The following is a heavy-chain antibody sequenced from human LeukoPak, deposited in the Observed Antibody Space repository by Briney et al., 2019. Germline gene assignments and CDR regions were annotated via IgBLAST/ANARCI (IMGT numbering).Heavy chain of an antibody. CDR1: GYSISSGYY. CDR2: IYHSGST. D-gene: IGHD3-22*01. Sequence: SETLSLTCTVSGYSISSGYYWGWIRQPPGKGLEWIGSIYHSGSTYYNPSLKSRVTISVDTSKNQFSLKLSSVTAADTAVYYCAKETQARGYYDSQAGYWGQGTLVTVSS. J-gene: IGHJ4*02. CDR3: AKETQARGYYDSQAGY. V-gene: IGHV4-38-2*02.